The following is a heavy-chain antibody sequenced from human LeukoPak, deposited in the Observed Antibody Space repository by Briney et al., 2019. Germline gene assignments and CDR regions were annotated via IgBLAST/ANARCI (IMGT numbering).Heavy chain of an antibody. D-gene: IGHD4-23*01. Sequence: PGGSLRLSCAASGFTFSRSDMSWIRQTPGKGLEWVSATSSSGGNTFTADSVKGRFTISRDNSKNTVFLQMNSLRAEDTAVYYCAKWYLAYYFDYWGQGTLVTVSS. V-gene: IGHV3-23*01. CDR2: TSSSGGNT. CDR3: AKWYLAYYFDY. CDR1: GFTFSRSD. J-gene: IGHJ4*02.